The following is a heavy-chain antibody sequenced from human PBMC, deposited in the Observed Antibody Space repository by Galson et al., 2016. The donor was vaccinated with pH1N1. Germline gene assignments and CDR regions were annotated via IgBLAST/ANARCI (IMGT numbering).Heavy chain of an antibody. V-gene: IGHV3-53*01. CDR1: GFLVTNKF. CDR3: ASDTVPNGADC. Sequence: LRLSCAASGFLVTNKFMSWVRQAPGKGLEWVSIIYPGGSTYYADSAEGRFTISRDNSKNTLYLHMNSLRAEDTAVYYCASDTVPNGADCWGQGTLVTVSS. CDR2: IYPGGST. D-gene: IGHD4-17*01. J-gene: IGHJ4*02.